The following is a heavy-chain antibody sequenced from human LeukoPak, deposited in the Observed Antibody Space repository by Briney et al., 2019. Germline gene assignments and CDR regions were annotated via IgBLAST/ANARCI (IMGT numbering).Heavy chain of an antibody. V-gene: IGHV3-23*01. J-gene: IGHJ4*02. D-gene: IGHD3-22*01. CDR2: ITSSGDGT. CDR3: AKDRPNYYGSNGHYYRRDGDY. Sequence: QPGGSLRLSCAASGFTFSIYAMSWVRQAPGKGLQWVSSITSSGDGTYCADSVKGRFTISGDNCENMLYLQMNRLRVEDTAVYFCAKDRPNYYGSNGHYYRRDGDYWGQGTLVTVSS. CDR1: GFTFSIYA.